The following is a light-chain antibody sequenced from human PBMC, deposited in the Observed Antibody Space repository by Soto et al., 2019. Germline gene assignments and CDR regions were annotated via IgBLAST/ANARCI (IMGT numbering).Light chain of an antibody. V-gene: IGKV3-11*01. CDR3: HQRSNWIFG. CDR2: DAS. J-gene: IGKJ3*01. Sequence: EIVLTQSPDTLSLSPGERATLSCRASQSTDSLIAWYQQKPGQAPRLLIYDASYRATGVPPRFIGGGSGTDFTLTITSLEPEDYAVYYCHQRSNWIFGFGPGNKVDL. CDR1: QSTDSL.